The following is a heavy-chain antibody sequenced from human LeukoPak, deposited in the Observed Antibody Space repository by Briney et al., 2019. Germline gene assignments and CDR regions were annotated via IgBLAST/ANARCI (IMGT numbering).Heavy chain of an antibody. D-gene: IGHD3-10*01. J-gene: IGHJ4*02. CDR1: RFTFSSYV. CDR2: ISYDGSDK. CDR3: AKGYGIRGVSPDY. Sequence: SGRSLRLSCAASRFTFSSYVMHWVRQAPGKGLEWVAVISYDGSDKYYADSVKGRFTISRDNSKNTLYLQMNSLRAEDTAVYYCAKGYGIRGVSPDYWGQGTLVTVSS. V-gene: IGHV3-30*18.